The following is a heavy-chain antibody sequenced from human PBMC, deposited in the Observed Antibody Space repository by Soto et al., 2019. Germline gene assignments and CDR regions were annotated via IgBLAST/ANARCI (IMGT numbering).Heavy chain of an antibody. CDR2: INDSGNI. J-gene: IGHJ6*03. CDR1: GGSFSGYQ. D-gene: IGHD3-10*01. Sequence: QVQLQQWGAGLLKPSETLSLTCAVYGGSFSGYQWTWIRQTPGKGLEWIGEINDSGNINYNPSLKSRVTILVDTAKKQISLNLSSVTAADTAVYYCARGLSLWFGELSRRGGYYYYMDVWGKGTAVTVSS. CDR3: ARGLSLWFGELSRRGGYYYYMDV. V-gene: IGHV4-34*01.